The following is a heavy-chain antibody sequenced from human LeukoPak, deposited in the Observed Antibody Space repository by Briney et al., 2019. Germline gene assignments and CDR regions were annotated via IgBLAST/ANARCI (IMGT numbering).Heavy chain of an antibody. CDR3: ASDYYDSSGSQPYY. D-gene: IGHD3-22*01. CDR2: INSDGSST. V-gene: IGHV3-74*01. J-gene: IGHJ4*02. CDR1: GFTFSSYA. Sequence: PGGSLRLSCAASGFTFSSYAMSWVRQAPGKGLVWVSRINSDGSSTSYADSVKGRFTISRDNVKNTLYLQMNSLRAEDTAVYYCASDYYDSSGSQPYYWGQGTLVTVSS.